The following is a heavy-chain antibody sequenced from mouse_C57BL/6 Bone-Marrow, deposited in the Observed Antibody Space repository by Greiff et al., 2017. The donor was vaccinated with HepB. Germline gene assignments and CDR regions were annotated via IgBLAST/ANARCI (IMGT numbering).Heavy chain of an antibody. D-gene: IGHD2-1*01. J-gene: IGHJ4*01. CDR3: ARNRRIWGNYFYAMDY. V-gene: IGHV2-2*01. Sequence: QVQLQQSGPGLVQPSQRLSITCTVSGFSLTSYGVHWVRQSPGKGLEWLGVIWSGGSTDYNAAFISRLSISKDNSKSQVFFKMNSLQADDTAIYYCARNRRIWGNYFYAMDYWGQGTSVTVSS. CDR1: GFSLTSYG. CDR2: IWSGGST.